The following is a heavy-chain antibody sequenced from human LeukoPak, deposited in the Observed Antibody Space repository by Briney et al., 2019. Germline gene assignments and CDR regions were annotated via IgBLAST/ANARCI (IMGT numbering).Heavy chain of an antibody. V-gene: IGHV1-69*05. CDR2: IIPIFATA. CDR1: GGTFSSYA. D-gene: IGHD6-6*01. Sequence: SVKVSCKASGGTFSSYAISRVRQAPGQGLECMGRIIPIFATANYAQKFQGRVTITTDESTSTAYMELSSLRSEDTAVYYCARDLAARPLGYYYYYMDVWGKGTTVTVSS. J-gene: IGHJ6*03. CDR3: ARDLAARPLGYYYYYMDV.